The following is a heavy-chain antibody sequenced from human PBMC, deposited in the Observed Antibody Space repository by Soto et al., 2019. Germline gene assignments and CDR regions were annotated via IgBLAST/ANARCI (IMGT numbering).Heavy chain of an antibody. V-gene: IGHV4-34*01. CDR3: ARGSSPGGYGDYVTAFDI. CDR1: GGSFSGYF. Sequence: PSETLSLTCAVYGGSFSGYFWSWIRQPPGKGLEWIGEINHSGSTNYNPSLKSRVTISVDTSKNQFSLKLSSVTAADTAVYYCARGSSPGGYGDYVTAFDIWGQWTMVTVSS. D-gene: IGHD4-17*01. CDR2: INHSGST. J-gene: IGHJ3*02.